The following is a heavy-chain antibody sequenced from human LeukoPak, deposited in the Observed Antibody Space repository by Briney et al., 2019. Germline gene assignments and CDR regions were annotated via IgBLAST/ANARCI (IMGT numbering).Heavy chain of an antibody. CDR2: INHSGST. CDR3: ARAHYDYGDDY. CDR1: GGSFSGYY. J-gene: IGHJ4*02. Sequence: SETLSLTFAVYGGSFSGYYWSWIRQPPGKGLEWIGEINHSGSTNYNPSLKSRVTISVDTSKNQFSLKLSSVTAADTAVYYCARAHYDYGDDYWGQGTLVTVSS. D-gene: IGHD4-17*01. V-gene: IGHV4-34*01.